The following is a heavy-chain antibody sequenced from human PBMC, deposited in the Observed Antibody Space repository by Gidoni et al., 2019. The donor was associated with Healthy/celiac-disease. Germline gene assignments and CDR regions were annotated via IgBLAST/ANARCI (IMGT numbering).Heavy chain of an antibody. V-gene: IGHV3-49*04. CDR2: IRRKAYGGTT. CDR1: GFTFGAYA. Sequence: EVQLVAPGGGLVQPGRSLRLSCTASGFTFGAYALSWVRPAPGKGLEWVGFIRRKAYGGTTEYAASVKGRFTISRDDSKSIAYLQMNSLKTEDTAVYYCTRDRAGIAAAGQNYYYYYGMDVWGQGTTVTVSS. D-gene: IGHD6-13*01. J-gene: IGHJ6*02. CDR3: TRDRAGIAAAGQNYYYYYGMDV.